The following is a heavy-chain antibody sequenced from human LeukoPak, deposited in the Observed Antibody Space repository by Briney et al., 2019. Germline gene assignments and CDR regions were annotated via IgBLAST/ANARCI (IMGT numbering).Heavy chain of an antibody. Sequence: GGSLRLSCAASGFTFSSYDMHWVRQATGKGLEWVSAIGTADDTYYPGSVKGRFTISRENAKNSLYLQMNSLRAGDTAVYYCARGSGYYDSSGYRLNWFDPWGQGTLVTVSS. D-gene: IGHD3-22*01. CDR3: ARGSGYYDSSGYRLNWFDP. J-gene: IGHJ5*02. CDR1: GFTFSSYD. CDR2: IGTADDT. V-gene: IGHV3-13*01.